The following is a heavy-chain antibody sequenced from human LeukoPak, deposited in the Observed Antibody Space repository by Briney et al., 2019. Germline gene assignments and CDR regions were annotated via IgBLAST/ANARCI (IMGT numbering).Heavy chain of an antibody. CDR1: GFTFSSSS. CDR2: ISRSGGST. Sequence: GGSLRLSCAASGFTFSSSSMSWVRQAPGKGLEWVSVISRSGGSTDYADSVKGRFTISRDNSKNTLYLQMNSLRAEDTAVYYCAKGSGWYVWGQGTLVTVSS. D-gene: IGHD6-19*01. CDR3: AKGSGWYV. J-gene: IGHJ4*02. V-gene: IGHV3-23*01.